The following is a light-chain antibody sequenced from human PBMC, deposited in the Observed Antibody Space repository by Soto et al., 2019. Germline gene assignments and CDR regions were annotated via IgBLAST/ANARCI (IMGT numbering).Light chain of an antibody. V-gene: IGLV1-44*01. Sequence: QSVLTQPPSASGTPGQRVTISCSGSTSNIGSNTVHWYQQLPGTAPKLLIYTNSQRPSGVPDRFSGSKSGTSASLAISGLQSEDEADYYCAAWDDSLNGWVFGGGTKLTV. CDR2: TNS. CDR3: AAWDDSLNGWV. CDR1: TSNIGSNT. J-gene: IGLJ3*02.